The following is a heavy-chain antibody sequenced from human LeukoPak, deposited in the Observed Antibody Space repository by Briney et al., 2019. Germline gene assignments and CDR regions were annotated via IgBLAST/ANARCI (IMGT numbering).Heavy chain of an antibody. CDR1: GGSFSGYY. CDR2: INHSGST. V-gene: IGHV4-34*01. J-gene: IGHJ4*02. Sequence: PSETLSLTCAVYGGSFSGYYWSLIRQPPGKGLEWIGEINHSGSTNYNPSLESRVTISVDTSKNQFSLKLSSVTAADTAVYYCARGFYGGNPGYFDYWGQGTLVTVSS. CDR3: ARGFYGGNPGYFDY. D-gene: IGHD4-23*01.